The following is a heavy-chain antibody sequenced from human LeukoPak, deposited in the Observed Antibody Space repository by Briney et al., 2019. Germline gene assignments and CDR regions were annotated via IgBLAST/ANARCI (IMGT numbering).Heavy chain of an antibody. CDR2: ISGSGGST. CDR3: AKRTAYYGSGFFDY. Sequence: PGGSLRLSCAASGFTFSSYAMSWFRQAPGKGLERVSAISGSGGSTYYADSVKGRFTISRDNSKNTLYLQMNSLRAEDTAVYYCAKRTAYYGSGFFDYWGQGTLVTVSS. V-gene: IGHV3-23*01. CDR1: GFTFSSYA. J-gene: IGHJ4*02. D-gene: IGHD3-10*01.